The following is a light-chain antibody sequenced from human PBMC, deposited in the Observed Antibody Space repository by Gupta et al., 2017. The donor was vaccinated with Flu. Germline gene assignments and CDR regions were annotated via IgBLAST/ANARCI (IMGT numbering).Light chain of an antibody. V-gene: IGKV3-15*01. Sequence: IVMTQSPATLSLPPGERATLSCRASQSIGTNLAWYQQRPGQAPRLLIYGASTRAAGIPARFSGSGSGTEFTLTITSLQSEDFAGHDGHRLGSFGQGTKLEIK. CDR1: QSIGTN. CDR2: GAS. J-gene: IGKJ2*03. CDR3: HRLGS.